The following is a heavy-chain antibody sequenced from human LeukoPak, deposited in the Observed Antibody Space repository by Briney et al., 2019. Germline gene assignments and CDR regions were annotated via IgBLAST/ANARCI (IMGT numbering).Heavy chain of an antibody. J-gene: IGHJ4*02. V-gene: IGHV3-23*01. D-gene: IGHD5-24*01. CDR3: AKGDGYNYPFTPFDY. Sequence: GGSLRLSCAASGFTFSSYAMSWVRQAPGKGLEWVSAISGSGDSTYYADSVKGRFTISRDNSKNTLYLQMNSLRAEDTAVYYCAKGDGYNYPFTPFDYWGQGTLVTVSS. CDR1: GFTFSSYA. CDR2: ISGSGDST.